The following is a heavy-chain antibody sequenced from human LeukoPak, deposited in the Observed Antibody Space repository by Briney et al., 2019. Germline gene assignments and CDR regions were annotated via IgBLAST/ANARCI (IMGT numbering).Heavy chain of an antibody. V-gene: IGHV4-39*01. CDR2: IYYSGST. Sequence: SETLSLTCTVSGGSISSSSYYWGWIRQPPGKGLEWIGSIYYSGSTYYNPSLKSRVTISVDTSKNQFSLKLSSVTAADTAVYYCARSTYSSGWYRWYYFDYWGQGTLVTVSS. D-gene: IGHD6-19*01. CDR3: ARSTYSSGWYRWYYFDY. CDR1: GGSISSSSYY. J-gene: IGHJ4*02.